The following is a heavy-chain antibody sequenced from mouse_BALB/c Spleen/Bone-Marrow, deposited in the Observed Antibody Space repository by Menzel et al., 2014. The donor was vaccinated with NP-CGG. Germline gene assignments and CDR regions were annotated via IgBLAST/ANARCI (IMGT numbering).Heavy chain of an antibody. CDR3: ARLDYYGYLSY. Sequence: EVKVEESGGGLVQPGGSLKLSCAASGFDLSRYWMSWVRQAPGKGLEWIGEINPDSSTINYTPSLKDKFIISRDNAKNTLYLRLNKVRSEDTALYYCARLDYYGYLSYWGQGTTLTVSS. D-gene: IGHD1-2*01. CDR2: INPDSSTI. CDR1: GFDLSRYW. V-gene: IGHV4-1*02. J-gene: IGHJ2*01.